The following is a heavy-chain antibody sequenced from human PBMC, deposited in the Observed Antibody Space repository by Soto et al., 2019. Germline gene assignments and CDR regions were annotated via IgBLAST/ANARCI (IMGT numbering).Heavy chain of an antibody. J-gene: IGHJ5*02. D-gene: IGHD3-10*01. Sequence: PSETLSLTCTVSGASIYNYYWSWIRQPPGKGLEWIGYFYYSGTPNYNPSLKSRVTMSVDTSKNQFSLKLTSVTAADTAFYYCARVVGDKLLSSWFDPWGQGTLVTVSS. CDR1: GASIYNYY. CDR3: ARVVGDKLLSSWFDP. CDR2: FYYSGTP. V-gene: IGHV4-59*01.